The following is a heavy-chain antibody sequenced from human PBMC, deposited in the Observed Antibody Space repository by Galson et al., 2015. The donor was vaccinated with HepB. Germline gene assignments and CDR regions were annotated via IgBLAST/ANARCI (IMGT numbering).Heavy chain of an antibody. CDR2: ISSNTIYT. D-gene: IGHD4-17*01. CDR3: ARVANADYGDHSHFDS. V-gene: IGHV3-11*06. CDR1: GFSFSDYY. Sequence: SLRLSCAASGFSFSDYYMSWIRQAPGKGLEWLSYISSNTIYTNYADSVKGRFTVSRDNVKNSISLQMNRLSVEDTAIYYCARVANADYGDHSHFDSWGQGTLVNVSS. J-gene: IGHJ4*02.